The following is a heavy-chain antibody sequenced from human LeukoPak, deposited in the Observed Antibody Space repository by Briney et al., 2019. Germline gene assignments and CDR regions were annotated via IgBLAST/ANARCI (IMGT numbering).Heavy chain of an antibody. V-gene: IGHV3-21*04. Sequence: PGGSLRLSCAASGFTFSSYSMNWVRQAPGTGLEWVSSISSSSSYIYYADSVKGRFTISRDNAKNSLYLQMNSLRAEDTAVYYCARLEHTDLDYWGQGTLVTVSS. CDR1: GFTFSSYS. D-gene: IGHD1/OR15-1a*01. CDR3: ARLEHTDLDY. J-gene: IGHJ4*02. CDR2: ISSSSSYI.